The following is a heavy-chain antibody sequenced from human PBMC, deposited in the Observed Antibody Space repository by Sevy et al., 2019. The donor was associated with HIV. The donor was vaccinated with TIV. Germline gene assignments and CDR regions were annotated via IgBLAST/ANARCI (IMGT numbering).Heavy chain of an antibody. V-gene: IGHV3-11*01. J-gene: IGHJ4*01. CDR1: GFNFSDFY. D-gene: IGHD3-3*01. CDR3: ARVTEGILEWSFFDY. CDR2: ISSTDSAI. Sequence: GGSLRRSCAGSGFNFSDFYMSWIRQPPGKGLECVSYISSTDSAIYYSDSVRGRFTISRDNVNNSLHLQMNNLTAADTAVYYCARVTEGILEWSFFDYWGHGTLVTVSS.